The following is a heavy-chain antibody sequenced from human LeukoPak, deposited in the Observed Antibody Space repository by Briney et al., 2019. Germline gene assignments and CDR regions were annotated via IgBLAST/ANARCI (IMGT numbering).Heavy chain of an antibody. CDR2: IYHSGST. Sequence: PSETLSLTCTVSGYSISRGYYWGWIRQPPGKGLEWIGSIYHSGSTYYNPSLKSRVTISVDTSKNQFSLKLSSVTAADTAVYYCARVKQDYYDSSGYWYYFDYWGQGTLVTVSS. D-gene: IGHD3-22*01. CDR3: ARVKQDYYDSSGYWYYFDY. CDR1: GYSISRGYY. V-gene: IGHV4-38-2*02. J-gene: IGHJ4*02.